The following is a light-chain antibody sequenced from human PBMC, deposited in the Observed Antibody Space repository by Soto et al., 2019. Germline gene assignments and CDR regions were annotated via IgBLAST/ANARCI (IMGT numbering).Light chain of an antibody. CDR3: SSYTSTNSHLV. CDR1: TNDVGGYNY. V-gene: IGLV2-14*01. J-gene: IGLJ2*01. Sequence: QSALTQPDSVSGSPGQSITISCAGTTNDVGGYNYASWYQQHPGKAPKLMIYEVSNRPSGVSNRFSGSKSGNTASLTISGLQADDEADYYCSSYTSTNSHLVFGGGTKLTVL. CDR2: EVS.